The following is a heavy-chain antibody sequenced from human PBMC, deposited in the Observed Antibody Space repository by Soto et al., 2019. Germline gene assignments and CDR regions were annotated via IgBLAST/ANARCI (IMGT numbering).Heavy chain of an antibody. V-gene: IGHV4-34*01. CDR2: INHSGST. D-gene: IGHD1-7*01. CDR1: GGSFSGYY. Sequence: KPSETLSLTCAVYGGSFSGYYWSWIRQPPGKGLEWIGEINHSGSTNYNPSLKSRVTISVDTSKNQFSLKLSSVTAADTAVYYCARELRGGYYYGMDVWGQGTTVTVSS. J-gene: IGHJ6*02. CDR3: ARELRGGYYYGMDV.